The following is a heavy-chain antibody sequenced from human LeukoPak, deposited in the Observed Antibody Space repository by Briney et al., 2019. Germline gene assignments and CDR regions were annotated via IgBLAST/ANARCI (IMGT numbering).Heavy chain of an antibody. CDR3: ARDRYYDILTGYYCWFDP. D-gene: IGHD3-9*01. CDR2: ISAYNGNT. J-gene: IGHJ5*02. CDR1: GYTFTSYG. V-gene: IGHV1-18*01. Sequence: ASVKVSCKASGYTFTSYGISWVRQAPGQGLEWMGWISAYNGNTNYAQKLQGRVTMTTDTSTSTAYMELRSLRSDDTAVYYCARDRYYDILTGYYCWFDPWGQGTLVTVSS.